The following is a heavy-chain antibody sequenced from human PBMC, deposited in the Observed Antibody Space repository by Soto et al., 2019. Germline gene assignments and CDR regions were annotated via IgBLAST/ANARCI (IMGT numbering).Heavy chain of an antibody. CDR3: ARDQGSHPGD. Sequence: QVQLQESGPGLVRPSGTVSLTCAVSGVSISSDNWWSWVRQPPGKALEWIGEIHHSGSTNYNSSLKSRVTMSVVPSKDLFSQTLNSVTAADTAFYYCARDQGSHPGDWGQGTLVSVSS. V-gene: IGHV4-4*02. CDR2: IHHSGST. J-gene: IGHJ4*02. D-gene: IGHD6-13*01. CDR1: GVSISSDNW.